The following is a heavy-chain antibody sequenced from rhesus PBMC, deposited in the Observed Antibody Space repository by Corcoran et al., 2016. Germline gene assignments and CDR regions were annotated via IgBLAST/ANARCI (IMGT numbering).Heavy chain of an antibody. V-gene: IGHV5-2*01. CDR1: GYNFISYW. D-gene: IGHD6-13*01. CDR2: IGPNDSDH. J-gene: IGHJ6*01. CDR3: AKGGMYSSPIYGLDS. Sequence: EVQLVQSGAEVKRPGESLKISCKTYGYNFISYWISWVRQVPGKGLEWVGEIGPNDSDHRYSPSFQGQVTSAADKSISTTYLQWSSLKASDSATYYCAKGGMYSSPIYGLDSWGQGVVVTVSS.